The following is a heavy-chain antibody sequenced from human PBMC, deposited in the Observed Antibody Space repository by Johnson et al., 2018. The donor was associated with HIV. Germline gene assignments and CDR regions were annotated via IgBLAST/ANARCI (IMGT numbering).Heavy chain of an antibody. CDR1: GFSFRSYA. CDR2: IGYDGNDK. Sequence: QVQLVESGGDVVQPGRSLRLSCAASGFSFRSYAMHWVCQAPGKGLEWVAAIGYDGNDKDYADSVKGRFTISRDNSKNTVYLQMNTLRPEDTAVYYCARDRFGSGRPNAFDMWGPGTMVTVSS. V-gene: IGHV3-30*04. J-gene: IGHJ3*02. D-gene: IGHD3-10*01. CDR3: ARDRFGSGRPNAFDM.